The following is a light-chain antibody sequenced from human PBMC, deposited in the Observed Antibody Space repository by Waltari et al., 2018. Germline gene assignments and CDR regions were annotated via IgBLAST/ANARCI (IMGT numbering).Light chain of an antibody. CDR2: AAS. CDR1: QGISSY. Sequence: AIRITQSPSSLSASTGDRVTITCRASQGISSYLAWYQQKPGKAPKLLIYAASTLQSGVPSRFSGSGSGTDFTLTISCLQSEDFATYYCQQYNVYPLAFGGGTKVEIK. J-gene: IGKJ4*01. CDR3: QQYNVYPLA. V-gene: IGKV1-8*01.